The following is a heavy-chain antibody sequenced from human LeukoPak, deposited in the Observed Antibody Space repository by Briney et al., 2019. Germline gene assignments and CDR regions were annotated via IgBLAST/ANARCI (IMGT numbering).Heavy chain of an antibody. CDR3: AQTTGWPGFDF. Sequence: SETLSLTCSASGASTSSRYWSWIRQSAGRTLEWIGHIYNGRNTKYNPSLTRRVTISVDTSKNQFSLSLTSVTAADTAIYYCAQTTGWPGFDFWGPGALVTVSS. CDR2: IYNGRNT. V-gene: IGHV4-59*08. D-gene: IGHD6-19*01. J-gene: IGHJ4*02. CDR1: GASTSSRY.